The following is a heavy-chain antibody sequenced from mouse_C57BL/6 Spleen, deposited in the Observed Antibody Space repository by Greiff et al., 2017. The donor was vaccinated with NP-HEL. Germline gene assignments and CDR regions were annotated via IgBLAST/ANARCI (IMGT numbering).Heavy chain of an antibody. CDR1: GYTFTDYN. CDR3: ARLRERFAY. V-gene: IGHV1-18*01. CDR2: INPNNGGT. J-gene: IGHJ3*01. Sequence: VQLQQSGPELVKPGASVKIPCKASGYTFTDYNMDWVKQSHGKSLEWIGDINPNNGGTIYNQKFKGKATLTVDKSSSTAYMELRSLTSEDTAVYYCARLRERFAYWGQGTLVTVSA.